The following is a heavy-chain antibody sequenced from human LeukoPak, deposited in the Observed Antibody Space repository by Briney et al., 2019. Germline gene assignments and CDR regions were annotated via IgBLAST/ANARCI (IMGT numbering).Heavy chain of an antibody. D-gene: IGHD2-2*01. CDR1: GGSISGYY. CDR3: AREDRLQGSYYYGMDV. J-gene: IGHJ6*02. Sequence: PSETLSLTCTVSGGSISGYYWSWIRQPPGRGLEWIGYIYSSGSANYNPSLKSRVTISVDTSKNQFSLKLSSVTAADTAVYYCAREDRLQGSYYYGMDVWGQGTTVTVSS. CDR2: IYSSGSA. V-gene: IGHV4-59*01.